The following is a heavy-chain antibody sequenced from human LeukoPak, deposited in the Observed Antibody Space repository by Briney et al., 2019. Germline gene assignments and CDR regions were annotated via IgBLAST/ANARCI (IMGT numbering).Heavy chain of an antibody. D-gene: IGHD1-7*01. J-gene: IGHJ4*02. CDR1: XDSXRNXY. CDR3: ARGLGTTNFDS. CDR2: IYYSGST. Sequence: XSLXCTVSXDSXRNXYWTWIRQPPGXGLEWIGYIYYSGSTNYNPSLESRVTISISTSKNQFSLKLSSVTAADTAVYFCARGLGTTNFDSWGQGSLVTVSS. V-gene: IGHV4-59*01.